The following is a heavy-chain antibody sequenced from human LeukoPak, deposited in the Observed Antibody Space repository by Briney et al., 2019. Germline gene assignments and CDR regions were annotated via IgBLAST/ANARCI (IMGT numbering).Heavy chain of an antibody. D-gene: IGHD3-22*01. J-gene: IGHJ4*02. CDR2: ISGSGGST. CDR3: AKDQVWYYDSSGYSKTFDY. CDR1: GFTFSSYA. V-gene: IGHV3-23*01. Sequence: GGSLRLSCAASGFTFSSYAMSWVRQAPGKGLEWVSAISGSGGSTYYADSVKGRFTISRDNSKNTLYLQMNSLRAEDTAVYYCAKDQVWYYDSSGYSKTFDYWGQGTLVTVSS.